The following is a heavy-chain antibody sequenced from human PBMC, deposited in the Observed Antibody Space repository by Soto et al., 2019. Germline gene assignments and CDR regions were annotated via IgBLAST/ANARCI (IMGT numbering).Heavy chain of an antibody. J-gene: IGHJ2*01. Sequence: QVQLVESGGGVVQPGRSLRLSCAASGFTFSSYAMHWVRQAPGKGLEWVAVISYDGSNKYYADSVKGRCTISRETSKNTLYLKMNSLRAEDTAVYYCARVYCSGGNCYSRAGTGWFDLWGRGTLVTVSS. V-gene: IGHV3-30-3*01. CDR1: GFTFSSYA. CDR3: ARVYCSGGNCYSRAGTGWFDL. CDR2: ISYDGSNK. D-gene: IGHD2-15*01.